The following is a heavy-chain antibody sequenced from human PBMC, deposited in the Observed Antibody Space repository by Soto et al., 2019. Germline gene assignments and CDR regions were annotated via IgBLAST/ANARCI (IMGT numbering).Heavy chain of an antibody. Sequence: PGGSLRLSCAASGFTFSSYSMNWVRQAPGKGLEWVAFICSDGSNKYYADSVKGRFTISRDNSKNTLYLQMNSLRAEDTAVYYCARDREPVVVPAARAWFDPWGQGTLVTVSS. CDR2: ICSDGSNK. J-gene: IGHJ5*02. D-gene: IGHD2-2*01. CDR1: GFTFSSYS. CDR3: ARDREPVVVPAARAWFDP. V-gene: IGHV3-30*02.